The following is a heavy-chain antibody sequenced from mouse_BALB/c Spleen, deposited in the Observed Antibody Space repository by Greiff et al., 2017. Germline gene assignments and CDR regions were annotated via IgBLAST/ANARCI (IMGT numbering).Heavy chain of an antibody. Sequence: EVMLVESGGGLVKPGGSLKLSCAASGFTFSDYYMYWVRQTPEKRLEWVATISDGGSYTYYPDSVKGRFTISRDNAKNNLYLQMSSLKSEDTAMYYCAREDYYGSSLFDYWGQGTTLTVSS. CDR3: AREDYYGSSLFDY. J-gene: IGHJ2*01. CDR1: GFTFSDYY. D-gene: IGHD1-1*01. CDR2: ISDGGSYT. V-gene: IGHV5-4*02.